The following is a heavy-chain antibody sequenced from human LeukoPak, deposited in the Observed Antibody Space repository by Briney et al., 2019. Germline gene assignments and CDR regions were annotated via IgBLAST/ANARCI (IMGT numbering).Heavy chain of an antibody. D-gene: IGHD3-3*01. V-gene: IGHV3-7*01. CDR3: ARDYDFWSGYYSPTRGYFGY. Sequence: GGSLRLSCAASGFTFSSYWMSWVRQAPGKGLEWVANIKQDGSEKYYVDSVKGRFTISRDNSKNTLYLQIDSLRAEDTAVYYCARDYDFWSGYYSPTRGYFGYWGQGTLVTVSS. J-gene: IGHJ4*02. CDR2: IKQDGSEK. CDR1: GFTFSSYW.